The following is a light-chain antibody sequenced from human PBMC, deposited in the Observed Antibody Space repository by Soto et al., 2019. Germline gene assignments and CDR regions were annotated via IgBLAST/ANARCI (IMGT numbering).Light chain of an antibody. CDR3: QQYGSAPRT. CDR2: AAS. V-gene: IGKV3-20*01. Sequence: EVVLTQSPGTLSLSPGERATLSCRANLSINKNYLAWYQQKPGQAPRLLIYAASSRATGIPDRFSGGGSGTVFTLTIGRLEPEAFAVYYCQQYGSAPRTFGQGTKVEVK. CDR1: LSINKNY. J-gene: IGKJ1*01.